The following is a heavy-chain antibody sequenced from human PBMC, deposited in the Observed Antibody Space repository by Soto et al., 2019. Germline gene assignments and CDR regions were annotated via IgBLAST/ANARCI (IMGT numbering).Heavy chain of an antibody. J-gene: IGHJ4*02. CDR1: ADTFTGYT. Sequence: SVKVSCKASADTFTGYTVTWVRQAPGQGLEWVGRVIPILGASNFAQKFQGRVTISADKSADTAYMVLTGLTSEDTAVYYCARSRGSYYTNFDSWGQGTLVTGSS. CDR2: VIPILGAS. V-gene: IGHV1-69*08. CDR3: ARSRGSYYTNFDS. D-gene: IGHD3-10*01.